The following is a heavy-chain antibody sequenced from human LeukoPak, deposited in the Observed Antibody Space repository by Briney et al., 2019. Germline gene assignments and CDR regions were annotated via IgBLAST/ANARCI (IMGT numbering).Heavy chain of an antibody. J-gene: IGHJ1*01. D-gene: IGHD3-10*01. CDR2: MNPNSGNT. Sequence: ASVKVSCKASGYTFTSYDINWVRQATGQGLEWMGWMNPNSGNTGYAQKFQGRVTMTRNTSISTAYMELSSLRSEDTAVYYCARVEFGDKYFQHWGQGTLVTVSS. CDR3: ARVEFGDKYFQH. V-gene: IGHV1-8*01. CDR1: GYTFTSYD.